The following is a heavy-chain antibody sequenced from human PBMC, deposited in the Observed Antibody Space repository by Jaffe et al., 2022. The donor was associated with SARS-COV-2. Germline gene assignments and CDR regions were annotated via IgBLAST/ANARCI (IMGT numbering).Heavy chain of an antibody. J-gene: IGHJ6*02. CDR2: ISGSGGST. CDR1: GFTFSSYA. Sequence: EVQLLESGGGLVQPGGSLRLSCAASGFTFSSYAMSWVRQAPGKGLEWVSAISGSGGSTYYADSVKGRFTISRDNSKNTLYLQMNSLRAEDTAVYYCATQPGIIAARKEYYYYYYGMDVWGQGTTVTVSS. CDR3: ATQPGIIAARKEYYYYYYGMDV. D-gene: IGHD6-13*01. V-gene: IGHV3-23*01.